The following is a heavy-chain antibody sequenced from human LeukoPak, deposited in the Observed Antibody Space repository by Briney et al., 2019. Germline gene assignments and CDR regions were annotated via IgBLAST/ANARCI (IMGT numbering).Heavy chain of an antibody. CDR2: INPSGGST. CDR3: ARDFSYDSSGLYYYYYMDV. V-gene: IGHV1-46*01. Sequence: ASVKVSCKASGYTFTSYYMHWVRPAPGQGLEWMGIINPSGGSTSYAQKFQGRVTMTRDMSTSTVYMELSSLRSEDTAVYYCARDFSYDSSGLYYYYYMDVWGKGTTVTVSS. J-gene: IGHJ6*03. D-gene: IGHD3-22*01. CDR1: GYTFTSYY.